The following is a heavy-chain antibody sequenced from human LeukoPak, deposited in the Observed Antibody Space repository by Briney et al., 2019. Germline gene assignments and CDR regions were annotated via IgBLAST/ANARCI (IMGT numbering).Heavy chain of an antibody. D-gene: IGHD6-13*01. Sequence: PGGSLRLSCAASGFTFSSYSMNWVRQAPGKGLEWVSSISSSSYIYYADSVKGRFTISRDNAKNSLYLQMNSLRAEDTAVYYCARVGTAAAGFNWFDPWGQGTLVTVSS. V-gene: IGHV3-21*04. CDR3: ARVGTAAAGFNWFDP. CDR2: ISSSSYI. CDR1: GFTFSSYS. J-gene: IGHJ5*02.